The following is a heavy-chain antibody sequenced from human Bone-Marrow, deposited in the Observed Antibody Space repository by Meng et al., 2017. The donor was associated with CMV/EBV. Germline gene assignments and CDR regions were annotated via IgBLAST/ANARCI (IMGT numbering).Heavy chain of an antibody. V-gene: IGHV3-15*01. D-gene: IGHD1-26*01. J-gene: IGHJ4*02. CDR3: TTDGELLDY. CDR2: IKSKTDGGTT. CDR1: GFTFSSYG. Sequence: GGSLRLSCAASGFTFSSYGMHLVRQAPGKGLEWVGRIKSKTDGGTTDYAAPMKGRFAISRDDSKNTLYLQMNSLKTEDTAVYYCTTDGELLDYWGQGTLVTVSS.